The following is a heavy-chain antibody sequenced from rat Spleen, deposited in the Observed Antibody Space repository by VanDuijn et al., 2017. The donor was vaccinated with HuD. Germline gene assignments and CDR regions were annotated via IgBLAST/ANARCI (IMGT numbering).Heavy chain of an antibody. CDR2: ISYDGSST. Sequence: EVQLVESDGGLVQPGRSLKLSCAASGFTFSDYYMAWVRQAPTKGLEWVATISYDGSSTYYRDSVKGRFTISRDNAKSTLYLQMDSLRSEDTATDYCTRGGASRFDYWGQGVMVTVSS. V-gene: IGHV5-7*01. CDR3: TRGGASRFDY. J-gene: IGHJ2*01. D-gene: IGHD1-11*01. CDR1: GFTFSDYY.